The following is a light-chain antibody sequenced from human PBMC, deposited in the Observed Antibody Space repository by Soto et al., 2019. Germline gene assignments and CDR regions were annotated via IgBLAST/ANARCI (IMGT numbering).Light chain of an antibody. CDR3: QQFNSYSIT. V-gene: IGKV1-13*02. CDR1: QGISSS. Sequence: AIQLTQSPSSLSASVGERVTITCRASQGISSSLAWYQQKPGKPPKLLIYAASNLESGVPSRFSGSGSGTDFTFTISSLQPEDFATYYCQQFNSYSITCGQGTRLEIK. CDR2: AAS. J-gene: IGKJ5*01.